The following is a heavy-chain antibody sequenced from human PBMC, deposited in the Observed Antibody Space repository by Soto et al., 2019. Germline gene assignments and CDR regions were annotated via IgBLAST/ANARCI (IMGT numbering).Heavy chain of an antibody. J-gene: IGHJ6*02. Sequence: VQLVQSGAEVKQPGASVKVSCKASGYTFTNYGVTWVRQAPGQGLEWMGWINGDNGDTHYAQNVQGKATMTTDKSTRTAYMELRRLKSADTAVYYCARHGRAYNAYTGVYNSYGMNVWGQGTTITVSS. CDR3: ARHGRAYNAYTGVYNSYGMNV. CDR2: INGDNGDT. CDR1: GYTFTNYG. V-gene: IGHV1-18*01. D-gene: IGHD7-27*01.